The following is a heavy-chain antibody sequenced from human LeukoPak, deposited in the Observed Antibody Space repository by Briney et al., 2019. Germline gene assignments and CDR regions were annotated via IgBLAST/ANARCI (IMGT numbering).Heavy chain of an antibody. CDR1: GFTFSSYG. V-gene: IGHV3-30*18. CDR3: AKLGSTTDYFDY. J-gene: IGHJ4*02. Sequence: GRSLRLSCAASGFTFSSYGMHWVRQAPGKGLEWVAVISYDGSNKYYADSVKGRFTISRDNSKSTLYLQMNSLRAEDTAVYYCAKLGSTTDYFDYWGQGTLVTVSS. CDR2: ISYDGSNK. D-gene: IGHD4-17*01.